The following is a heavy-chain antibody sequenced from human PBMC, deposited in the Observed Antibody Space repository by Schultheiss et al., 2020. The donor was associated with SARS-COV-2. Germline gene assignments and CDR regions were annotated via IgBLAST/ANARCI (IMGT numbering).Heavy chain of an antibody. Sequence: SETLSLTCTVSGASISSDYWSWIRQSPGKGLEWIGYIFYSRSDNYNPSLESRVTMSVDTSKNQFSLKLTSVTAADTAVYYCARLYTSGPEFFFDFWGQGTRVTVSS. J-gene: IGHJ4*02. CDR2: IFYSRSD. D-gene: IGHD6-19*01. CDR1: GASISSDY. V-gene: IGHV4-59*08. CDR3: ARLYTSGPEFFFDF.